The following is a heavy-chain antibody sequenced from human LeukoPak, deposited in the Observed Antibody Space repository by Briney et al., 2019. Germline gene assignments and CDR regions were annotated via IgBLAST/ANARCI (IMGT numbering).Heavy chain of an antibody. CDR1: GFTFSSHD. Sequence: GGSLRLSCAASGFTFSSHDMHWVRQPTGKGLEWVSVIGTAGNTYYADSVKGRFTISRDNARNTLYLQMNSLRAEDTAVYYCVRCDYYDTTGFYYGMDVWGQGTTVTVSS. D-gene: IGHD3-22*01. CDR3: VRCDYYDTTGFYYGMDV. CDR2: IGTAGNT. J-gene: IGHJ6*02. V-gene: IGHV3-13*01.